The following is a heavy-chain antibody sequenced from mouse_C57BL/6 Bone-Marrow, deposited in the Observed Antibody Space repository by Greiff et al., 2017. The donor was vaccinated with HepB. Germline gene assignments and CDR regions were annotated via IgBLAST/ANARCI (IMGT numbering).Heavy chain of an antibody. CDR3: ARSGVGLWYFDV. J-gene: IGHJ1*03. CDR1: GYTFTSYW. CDR2: IYPGSGST. Sequence: QVQLKQPGAELVKPGASVKMSCKASGYTFTSYWITWVKQRPGQGLEWIGDIYPGSGSTNYNEKFKSKATLPVDTSSSTAYMQLSSLTSEDSAVYYCARSGVGLWYFDVWGTGTTVTVSS. D-gene: IGHD4-1*01. V-gene: IGHV1-55*01.